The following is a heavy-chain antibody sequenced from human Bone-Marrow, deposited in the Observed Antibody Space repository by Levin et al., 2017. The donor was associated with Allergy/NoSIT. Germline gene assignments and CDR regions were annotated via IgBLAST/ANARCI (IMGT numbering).Heavy chain of an antibody. J-gene: IGHJ5*02. CDR3: ARDFGVDIVVVPAAVWFDP. CDR1: GYTFTGYY. V-gene: IGHV1-2*06. Sequence: GESLKISCKASGYTFTGYYMHWVRQAPGQGLEWMGRINPNSGGTNYAQKFQGRVTMTRDTSISTAYMELSRLRSDDTAVYYCARDFGVDIVVVPAAVWFDPWGQGTLVTVSS. D-gene: IGHD2-2*03. CDR2: INPNSGGT.